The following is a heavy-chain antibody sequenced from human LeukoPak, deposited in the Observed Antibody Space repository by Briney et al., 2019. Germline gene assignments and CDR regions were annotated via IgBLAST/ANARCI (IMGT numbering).Heavy chain of an antibody. CDR2: ISANTGHA. V-gene: IGHV1-18*01. D-gene: IGHD3-16*01. CDR1: GYSFTNYG. J-gene: IGHJ5*01. Sequence: ASVKVSCKASGYSFTNYGFSWARQAPGQGLEWMGWISANTGHANYAQNLQGRVTLTTDTSTTTAYMELRSLRFDDTAVYYCVRDEFTAQAWFDFWGQGTPVTVSS. CDR3: VRDEFTAQAWFDF.